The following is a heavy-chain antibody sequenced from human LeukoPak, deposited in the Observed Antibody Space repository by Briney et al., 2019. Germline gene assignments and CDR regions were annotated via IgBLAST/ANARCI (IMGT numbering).Heavy chain of an antibody. CDR1: GGSISSSSYY. CDR2: IYYSGST. Sequence: SETLSLTCTVSGGSISSSSYYWGWISQPPGKGLEWIGSIYYSGSTYYNPSLKSRVTISVDTSKNQFSLKLSSVTAADTAVYYCARVARGGSYSYGYIDYYYYYYMDVWGKGTTVTVSS. J-gene: IGHJ6*03. V-gene: IGHV4-39*01. D-gene: IGHD5-18*01. CDR3: ARVARGGSYSYGYIDYYYYYYMDV.